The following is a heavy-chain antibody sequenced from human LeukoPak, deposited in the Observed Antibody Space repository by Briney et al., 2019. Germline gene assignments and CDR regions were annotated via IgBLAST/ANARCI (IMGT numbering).Heavy chain of an antibody. CDR2: IYYSGST. Sequence: GSLRLSCAASGFTVSSNYMSWVRQAPGKGLEWIGSIYYSGSTYYNPSLKSRVTISVDTSKNQFSLKLSSVTAADTAVYYCARHGRQYYFDYWGRGTLVTVSS. V-gene: IGHV4-59*05. J-gene: IGHJ4*02. CDR3: ARHGRQYYFDY. CDR1: GFTVSSNY. D-gene: IGHD4-4*01.